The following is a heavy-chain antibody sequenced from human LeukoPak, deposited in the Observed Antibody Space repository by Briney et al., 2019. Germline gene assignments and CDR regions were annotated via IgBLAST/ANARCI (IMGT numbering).Heavy chain of an antibody. V-gene: IGHV4-39*07. CDR1: GGSISSSSYY. CDR3: ALLRLLEWFIYY. D-gene: IGHD3-3*01. Sequence: KSSETLSLTCTVSGGSISSSSYYWGWIRQPPGKGLEWIGSIYYSGSTYYNPSLKSRVTISVDTSKNQFSLKLRSVTAADTAVYYCALLRLLEWFIYYWGQGTLVTVSS. CDR2: IYYSGST. J-gene: IGHJ4*02.